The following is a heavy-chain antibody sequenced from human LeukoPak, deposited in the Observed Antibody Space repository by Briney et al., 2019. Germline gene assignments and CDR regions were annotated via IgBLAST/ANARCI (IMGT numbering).Heavy chain of an antibody. V-gene: IGHV1-46*01. CDR2: INPSGGST. CDR1: GYTFTSYY. D-gene: IGHD3-22*01. Sequence: ASVKVSCKASGYTFTSYYMHWVRQAPGQGLEWMGIINPSGGSTSYAQKFQGRVTMTRDTSTSTVYMELSSLRSEDTAVYYCAREGSYYYDSSGYYINYFDYWGQGTLVTVSS. J-gene: IGHJ4*02. CDR3: AREGSYYYDSSGYYINYFDY.